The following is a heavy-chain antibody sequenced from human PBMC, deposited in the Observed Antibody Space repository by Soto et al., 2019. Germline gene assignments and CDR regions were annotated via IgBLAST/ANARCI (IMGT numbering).Heavy chain of an antibody. CDR2: ISRSSSTI. D-gene: IGHD6-13*01. CDR3: ARDLAGGIPAY. V-gene: IGHV3-48*01. J-gene: IGHJ4*02. Sequence: EVQLVESGGGLVQPGGSLRLSCVASGFTLSRYSMNWVRQAPGKGLEWVSYISRSSSTIYYADSVKGRFTISRDNAENSLYLPMNSLSAEDTAVYYCARDLAGGIPAYWGQGTRVTVSS. CDR1: GFTLSRYS.